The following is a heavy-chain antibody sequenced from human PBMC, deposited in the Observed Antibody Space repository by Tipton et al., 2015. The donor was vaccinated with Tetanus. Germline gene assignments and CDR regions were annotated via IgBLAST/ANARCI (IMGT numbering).Heavy chain of an antibody. D-gene: IGHD3-16*01. CDR3: AREDGGPTLDYFDS. CDR2: ITFDGGTK. V-gene: IGHV3-30-3*01. CDR1: GFTFTRYA. J-gene: IGHJ4*02. Sequence: SLRLSCAASGFTFTRYAMHWVRQAPGKGLEWEAVITFDGGTKYYADSVKGRFTLFRDNSQNTLYLQMNSLKVEDTAVYYCAREDGGPTLDYFDSWGQGALVIVSS.